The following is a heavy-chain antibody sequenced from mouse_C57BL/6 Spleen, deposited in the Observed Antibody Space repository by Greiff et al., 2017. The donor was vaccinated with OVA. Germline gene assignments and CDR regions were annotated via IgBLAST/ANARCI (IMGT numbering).Heavy chain of an antibody. CDR3: ARLGNGWFAY. D-gene: IGHD4-1*01. Sequence: QVQLQQSGAELVKPGASVKLSCKASGYTFTSYCITWVKQRPGQGLEWIGDLYPGSGSTNYNEKFKSKATLTVDTSSSTAYMQLSSLTSEDSAVYYCARLGNGWFAYWGKGTLVTVAA. J-gene: IGHJ3*01. V-gene: IGHV1-55*01. CDR1: GYTFTSYC. CDR2: LYPGSGST.